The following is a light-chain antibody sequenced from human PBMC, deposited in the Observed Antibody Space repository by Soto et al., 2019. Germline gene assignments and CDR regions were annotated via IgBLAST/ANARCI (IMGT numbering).Light chain of an antibody. Sequence: QSVLTQSPSASASLGASVKLTCTLSSGHSSYAIAWHQQQPEKGPRYLMKLDSDGSHTKGDAIPARFSGSSSGAERYLTISSHQSEDEADYCCQTWGTGIHVVFGGGTKLTVL. CDR2: LDSDGSH. J-gene: IGLJ2*01. CDR1: SGHSSYA. V-gene: IGLV4-69*01. CDR3: QTWGTGIHVV.